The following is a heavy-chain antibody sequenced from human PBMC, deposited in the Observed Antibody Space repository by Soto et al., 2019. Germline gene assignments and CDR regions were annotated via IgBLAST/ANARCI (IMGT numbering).Heavy chain of an antibody. CDR1: GGSISSGGYY. J-gene: IGHJ5*02. D-gene: IGHD3-3*01. Sequence: SETLSLTCTVSGGSISSGGYYWSWIRQHPGKSLERIGYIYYSGSTYYNQSLKSRVTISVDTSKNQFSLKLSSVTAADTAVYYFARVLRFLEWLIPANWFDPWGQGTLVTVSS. CDR3: ARVLRFLEWLIPANWFDP. CDR2: IYYSGST. V-gene: IGHV4-31*03.